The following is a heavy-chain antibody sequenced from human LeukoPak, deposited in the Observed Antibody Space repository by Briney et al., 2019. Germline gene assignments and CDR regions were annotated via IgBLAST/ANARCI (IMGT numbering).Heavy chain of an antibody. CDR3: AKGMFNGYDFDY. J-gene: IGHJ4*02. D-gene: IGHD5-12*01. CDR2: ISYDGRNK. CDR1: GFTFSSYG. V-gene: IGHV3-30*18. Sequence: QPGKSLRLSCAASGFTFSSYGMHWVRQAPGKGLEWVALISYDGRNKYYGDSVKGRFTISRDNSKNTLYLQMNSLRAEDTAVYHCAKGMFNGYDFDYWGQGALVTVSS.